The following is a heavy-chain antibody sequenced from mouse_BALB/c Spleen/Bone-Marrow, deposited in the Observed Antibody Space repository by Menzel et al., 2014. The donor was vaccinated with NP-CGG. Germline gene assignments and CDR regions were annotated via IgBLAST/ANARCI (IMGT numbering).Heavy chain of an antibody. Sequence: QVQLKESGAELVKPGTSVKLSCKTSGYTFTSSWMHWVKQRPGQGLEWIGEINPSNGRTNYNEKFKNKATLTVDKSSSAAYMQLSSLTLDGSAVYFCASTYGDSPYFYGMDYWGQGTSVTVSS. D-gene: IGHD2-13*01. CDR1: GYTFTSSW. V-gene: IGHV1S81*02. CDR2: INPSNGRT. J-gene: IGHJ4*01. CDR3: ASTYGDSPYFYGMDY.